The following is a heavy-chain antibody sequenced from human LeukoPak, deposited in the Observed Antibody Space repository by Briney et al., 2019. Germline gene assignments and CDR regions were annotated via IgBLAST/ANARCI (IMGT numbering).Heavy chain of an antibody. CDR1: GGSFSGYY. J-gene: IGHJ6*02. Sequence: SETLSLTCAVYGGSFSGYYWSWIRQPPGKGLEWIGEINHSGGTNYNPSLKSRVTISVDTSKNQFSLKLSSVSAADTAVYYCARYAVATKVGYYYYYGMDVWGQGTTVTVSS. D-gene: IGHD5-12*01. CDR3: ARYAVATKVGYYYYYGMDV. V-gene: IGHV4-34*01. CDR2: INHSGGT.